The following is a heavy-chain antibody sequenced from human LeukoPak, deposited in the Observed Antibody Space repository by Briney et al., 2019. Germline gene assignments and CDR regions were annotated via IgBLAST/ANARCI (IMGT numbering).Heavy chain of an antibody. V-gene: IGHV3-11*04. CDR3: AKEDIWDGYNGGSDY. Sequence: QSGGSLRLSCAASGFTFSDFYMSWIRQAPGKGLEWLSYISSSGSTIYYADSVKGRFTISRDNAKNSVYLQMNSLRAEDTAVYYCAKEDIWDGYNGGSDYWGQGTLVTVSS. CDR2: ISSSGSTI. D-gene: IGHD5-24*01. CDR1: GFTFSDFY. J-gene: IGHJ4*02.